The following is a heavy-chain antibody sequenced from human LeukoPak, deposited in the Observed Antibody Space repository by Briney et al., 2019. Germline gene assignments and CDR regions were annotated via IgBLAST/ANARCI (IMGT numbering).Heavy chain of an antibody. V-gene: IGHV3-23*01. CDR2: ISGSGGST. J-gene: IGHJ5*02. D-gene: IGHD5-18*01. CDR3: AKVTSGYSYESFDP. Sequence: GGSLRLSCAASGFTFSSYAMSWVRQAPGEGLEWVSAISGSGGSTYYADSVKGRFTISRDNSKNTLYLQVNSLRAEGPAVYYRAKVTSGYSYESFDPWGQGTLVTVSS. CDR1: GFTFSSYA.